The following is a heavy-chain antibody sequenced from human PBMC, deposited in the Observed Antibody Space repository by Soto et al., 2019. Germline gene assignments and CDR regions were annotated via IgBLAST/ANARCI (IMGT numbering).Heavy chain of an antibody. J-gene: IGHJ6*03. CDR1: GGSISSSSYY. Sequence: SETLSLTCTVSGGSISSSSYYWGWIRQPPGKGLEWIGSIYYSGSTYYNPSLKSRVTISVDTSKNQFSLKLSSVTAADTAVYYCARQVGEKDKGYCSSTSCYRVPSYYYYYMDVWGKGTTVTVSS. CDR3: ARQVGEKDKGYCSSTSCYRVPSYYYYYMDV. D-gene: IGHD2-2*01. V-gene: IGHV4-39*01. CDR2: IYYSGST.